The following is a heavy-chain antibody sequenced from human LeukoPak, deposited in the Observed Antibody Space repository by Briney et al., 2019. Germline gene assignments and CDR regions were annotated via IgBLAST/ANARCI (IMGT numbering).Heavy chain of an antibody. J-gene: IGHJ6*03. D-gene: IGHD6-19*01. CDR3: ARQPRALYSSGWPSLLLASSYYYYMDV. CDR1: GFTFSRYW. V-gene: IGHV3-30*02. CDR2: IRYDGSNK. Sequence: PGGSLRLSCAASGFTFSRYWMSWVRQAPGKGLEWVAFIRYDGSNKYYADSVKGRFTISRDNSKNTLYLQMNSLRAEDTAVYYCARQPRALYSSGWPSLLLASSYYYYMDVWGKGTTVTISS.